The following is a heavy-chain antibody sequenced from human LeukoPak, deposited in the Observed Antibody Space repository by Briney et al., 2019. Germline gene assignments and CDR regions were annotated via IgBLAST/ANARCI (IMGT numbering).Heavy chain of an antibody. CDR1: GFTFSSYA. Sequence: GGSLRLSCAASGFTFSSYAMSWVRQAPGKGLEWVSAISGSGGSTYYADPVKGRFTISRDNSKNTLYLQMNSLRAEDTAVYYCAKEVSVSRWLLLGDYFDYWGQGTLVTVSS. D-gene: IGHD2-15*01. CDR2: ISGSGGST. J-gene: IGHJ4*02. CDR3: AKEVSVSRWLLLGDYFDY. V-gene: IGHV3-23*01.